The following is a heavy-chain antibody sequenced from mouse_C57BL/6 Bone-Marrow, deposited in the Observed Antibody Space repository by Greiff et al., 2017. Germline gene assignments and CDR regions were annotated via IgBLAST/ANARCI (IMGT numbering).Heavy chain of an antibody. Sequence: QVQLQQPGAELVRPGSSVKLSCKASGYTFTSYWMHWVKQRPIQGLDWIGNIDPSDSETHYNQKFKDKATLTVDKSSSTAYMQLSSLTSEDSAVYYGARDYDDPRGFAYWGQGTLVTVSA. CDR1: GYTFTSYW. CDR2: IDPSDSET. J-gene: IGHJ3*01. D-gene: IGHD2-4*01. CDR3: ARDYDDPRGFAY. V-gene: IGHV1-52*01.